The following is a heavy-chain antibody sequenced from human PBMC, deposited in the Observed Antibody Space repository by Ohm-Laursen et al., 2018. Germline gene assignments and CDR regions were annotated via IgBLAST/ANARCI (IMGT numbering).Heavy chain of an antibody. J-gene: IGHJ4*02. CDR2: ISSSGSII. D-gene: IGHD6-19*01. CDR3: ARGKSSGWARY. Sequence: SLRLSCSASGFTFSSYSMNWVRQAPGKGLEWVSYISSSGSIIYYADSVKGRFTISRDNAKNSLYLQMNSLRAEDTAVYYCARGKSSGWARYWGQGTLVTASS. CDR1: GFTFSSYS. V-gene: IGHV3-48*04.